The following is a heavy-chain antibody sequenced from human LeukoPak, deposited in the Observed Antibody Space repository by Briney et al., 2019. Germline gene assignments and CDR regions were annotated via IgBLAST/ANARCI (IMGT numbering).Heavy chain of an antibody. CDR1: GFTVGNNY. Sequence: GGSLRLSCAASGFTVGNNYMKWIRQAPGKGLEWVSLIYSGGSTYYADSVKGRFTISRDSSKNTLYLQMNSLRAEDTAVYYCARGVSRGIAAAGAKTWGQGTLVTVSS. CDR2: IYSGGST. CDR3: ARGVSRGIAAAGAKT. D-gene: IGHD6-13*01. J-gene: IGHJ4*02. V-gene: IGHV3-53*05.